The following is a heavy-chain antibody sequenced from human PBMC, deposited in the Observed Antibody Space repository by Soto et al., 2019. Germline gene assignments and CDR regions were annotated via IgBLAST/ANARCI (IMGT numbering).Heavy chain of an antibody. CDR2: IWYDGSNK. D-gene: IGHD3-3*01. CDR1: GFTFSSYG. V-gene: IGHV3-33*01. CDR3: ARDYVLTIFVVEHTWGMDV. Sequence: GGSLRLSCAASGFTFSSYGMHWVRQAPGKGLEWVAVIWYDGSNKYYADSVKGRFTISRDNSKNTLYLQMNSLRAEDTAVYYCARDYVLTIFVVEHTWGMDVWGQGTTVTVSS. J-gene: IGHJ6*02.